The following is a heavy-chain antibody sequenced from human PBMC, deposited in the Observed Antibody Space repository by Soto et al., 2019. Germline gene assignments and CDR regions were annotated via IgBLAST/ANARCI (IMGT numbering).Heavy chain of an antibody. CDR3: ARAAVAAPNPGYFLH. CDR1: GYTFTSYD. CDR2: MKPNSGNT. V-gene: IGHV1-8*01. D-gene: IGHD6-19*01. J-gene: IGHJ1*01. Sequence: GASVKVSCKASGYTFTSYDINWVRQATGQGLEWMGWMKPNSGNTGYAQKFQGRLTMTRNTSISTAYLELSSLRSEDTAVYYCARAAVAAPNPGYFLHWGQGTPV.